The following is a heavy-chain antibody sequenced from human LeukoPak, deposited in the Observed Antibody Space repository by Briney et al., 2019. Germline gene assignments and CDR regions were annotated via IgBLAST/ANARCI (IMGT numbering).Heavy chain of an antibody. Sequence: SVKVSCKASGGTFSSYAISWVRQAPGQGLEWMGGIIPIFGTANYAQKFQGRVTITTDESTSTAYMELSSLRSEDTAVYYCAGAAVADIVVVPAANGFDYWGQGTLVTVSS. CDR1: GGTFSSYA. J-gene: IGHJ4*02. V-gene: IGHV1-69*05. CDR3: AGAAVADIVVVPAANGFDY. D-gene: IGHD2-2*01. CDR2: IIPIFGTA.